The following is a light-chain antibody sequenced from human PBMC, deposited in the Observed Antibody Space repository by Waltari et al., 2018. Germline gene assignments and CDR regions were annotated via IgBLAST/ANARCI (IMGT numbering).Light chain of an antibody. Sequence: DTVVTQSPATLSVSPGERATLSCRASQGISTNLAGYQQKPGQAPRLLIYGTINRGPGVPARFSGSESETEFTLTISVLQSEDFAVYYCQQYNDWPLTFGGGTKVDIK. CDR3: QQYNDWPLT. CDR2: GTI. J-gene: IGKJ4*01. CDR1: QGISTN. V-gene: IGKV3D-15*03.